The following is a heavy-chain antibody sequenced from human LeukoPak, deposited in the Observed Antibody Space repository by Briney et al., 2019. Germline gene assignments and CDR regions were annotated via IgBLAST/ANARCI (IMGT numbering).Heavy chain of an antibody. J-gene: IGHJ4*02. V-gene: IGHV1-18*01. CDR1: GYIFASYG. CDR3: ARDGPPFDILTGYYSYFDY. D-gene: IGHD3-9*01. CDR2: ISAYNGNT. Sequence: SAKVSCKASGYIFASYGISWVRQAPGQGLEWMGWISAYNGNTNYAQKLQGRVTMTTDTSTSTAYMELRSLRSDDTAVYYCARDGPPFDILTGYYSYFDYWGQGTLVTVSS.